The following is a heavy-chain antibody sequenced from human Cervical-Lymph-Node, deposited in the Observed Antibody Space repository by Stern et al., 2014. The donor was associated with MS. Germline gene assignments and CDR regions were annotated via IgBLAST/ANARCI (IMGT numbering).Heavy chain of an antibody. J-gene: IGHJ6*02. CDR2: IIPHTGKI. CDR1: GGTFTRHA. CDR3: ASSNTGWDNPNHFYGMDV. V-gene: IGHV1-69*19. Sequence: VQLVESGTEVKKPGSSVTVSCKTAGGTFTRHAISWVRQATGQGLESMGGIIPHTGKINYAQKFQDRVTLTADESTSAAYMELSSLRSEDAAVYYCASSNTGWDNPNHFYGMDVWGRGTTVIVSS. D-gene: IGHD1/OR15-1a*01.